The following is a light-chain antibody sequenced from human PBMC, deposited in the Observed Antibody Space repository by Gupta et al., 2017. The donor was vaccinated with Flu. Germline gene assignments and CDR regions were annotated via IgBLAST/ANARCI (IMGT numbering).Light chain of an antibody. CDR2: EVS. J-gene: IGLJ2*01. CDR1: SSDVGGYNY. V-gene: IGLV2-14*01. Sequence: QSSLTQPASLSGPPGQSITISCTGTSSDVGGYNYVSWYQQHPGKAPKLMIYEVSNRPSGVSNRFSGSKSGNTASLTISGLQAEDEADYYCSSYTSSSTVVFGGGTKLTVL. CDR3: SSYTSSSTVV.